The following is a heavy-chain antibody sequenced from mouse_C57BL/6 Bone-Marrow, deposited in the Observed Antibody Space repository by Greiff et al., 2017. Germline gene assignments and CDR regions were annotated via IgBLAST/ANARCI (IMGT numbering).Heavy chain of an antibody. V-gene: IGHV1-76*01. CDR2: IYPGSGNT. Sequence: QVQLKQSGAELVRPGASVKLSCKASGYTFTDYYINWVKQRPGQGLEWIARIYPGSGNTYYNEKFKGKATLTAEKSSSTAYMQLSSLTSDDSAVYFCARRTSNAMDYWGQGTSVTVSS. CDR3: ARRTSNAMDY. J-gene: IGHJ4*01. CDR1: GYTFTDYY.